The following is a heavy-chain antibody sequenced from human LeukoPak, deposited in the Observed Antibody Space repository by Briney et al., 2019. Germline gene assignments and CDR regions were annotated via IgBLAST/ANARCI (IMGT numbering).Heavy chain of an antibody. V-gene: IGHV3-49*03. D-gene: IGHD5-18*01. CDR2: IRSKTYGGTT. J-gene: IGHJ4*02. Sequence: GGSLRLSCTASGLTFGDYAMSWFRQAPGKGLEWVGFIRSKTYGGTTEYAASVKGRFSISRDDSKSIAYLQMNSLRTEDTAVYYCARDWSYSYGSALDYWGQGTLVTVSS. CDR1: GLTFGDYA. CDR3: ARDWSYSYGSALDY.